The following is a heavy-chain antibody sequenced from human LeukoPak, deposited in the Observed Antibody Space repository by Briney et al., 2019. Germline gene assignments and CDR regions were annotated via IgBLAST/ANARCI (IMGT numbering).Heavy chain of an antibody. CDR1: GFTLSNYA. CDR2: ISGSGGGSGGNT. V-gene: IGHV3-23*01. D-gene: IGHD1-14*01. CDR3: ASSRGWEPLLSYRVDY. Sequence: GGSLRLSCAASGFTLSNYAMSWVRQAPGKGLEWVSGISGSGGGSGGNTYYADSVKGRFTISRDNSKNTLYLQMNSLRAEDTAVYYCASSRGWEPLLSYRVDYWGQGTLVTVSS. J-gene: IGHJ4*02.